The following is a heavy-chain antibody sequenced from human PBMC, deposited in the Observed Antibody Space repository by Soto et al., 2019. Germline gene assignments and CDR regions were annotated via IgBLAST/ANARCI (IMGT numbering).Heavy chain of an antibody. CDR3: ARTVTTDYSYGMDV. J-gene: IGHJ6*02. Sequence: GESLKISCKGSGYSFTSYWISWVRQMPGKGLEWMGRIDPSDSYTNYSPSFQGHVTISADKSISTAYLQWSSLKASDTAMYYCARTVTTDYSYGMDVWGQGITVTVSS. D-gene: IGHD4-17*01. V-gene: IGHV5-10-1*01. CDR2: IDPSDSYT. CDR1: GYSFTSYW.